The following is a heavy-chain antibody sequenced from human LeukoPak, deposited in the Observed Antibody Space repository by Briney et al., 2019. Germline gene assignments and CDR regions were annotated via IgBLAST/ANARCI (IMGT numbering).Heavy chain of an antibody. J-gene: IGHJ4*02. D-gene: IGHD6-19*01. Sequence: GGSLRLSCAASGFTFSSYEMNWVRQAPGKGLEWVSYISSSGSTIYYADSVKGRFTISRDNAKNSLYLQMNSLRAEDTAVYYCARRAVAGYFDYWGQGTLVTVSS. CDR2: ISSSGSTI. CDR3: ARRAVAGYFDY. CDR1: GFTFSSYE. V-gene: IGHV3-48*03.